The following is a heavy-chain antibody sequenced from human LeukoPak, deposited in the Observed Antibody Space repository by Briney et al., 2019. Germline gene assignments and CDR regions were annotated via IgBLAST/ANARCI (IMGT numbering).Heavy chain of an antibody. CDR3: ARDRPSGSYSDY. CDR2: MNAGNGNT. CDR1: GYTFTSYD. J-gene: IGHJ4*02. D-gene: IGHD1-26*01. Sequence: LVASVKVSCKASGYTFTSYDINWVRQATGQGLEWMGWMNAGNGNTKYSQKFQGRVTITRDTSASTAYMELSSLRSEDAAVYYCARDRPSGSYSDYWGQGTLVTVSS. V-gene: IGHV1-3*01.